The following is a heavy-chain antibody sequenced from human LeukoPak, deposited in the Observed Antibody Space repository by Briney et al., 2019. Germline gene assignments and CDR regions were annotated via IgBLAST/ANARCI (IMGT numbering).Heavy chain of an antibody. J-gene: IGHJ3*02. Sequence: QAGGSLRLSCAASGFTFSSYWMHWVRQAPGKGLVWVSRINSDGSSTSYADSVKGRFTISRDSAKNSLYLQMNSLRAEDTAVYYCARVSSGSYAFDIWGQGTMVTVSS. CDR3: ARVSSGSYAFDI. V-gene: IGHV3-74*01. D-gene: IGHD6-25*01. CDR2: INSDGSST. CDR1: GFTFSSYW.